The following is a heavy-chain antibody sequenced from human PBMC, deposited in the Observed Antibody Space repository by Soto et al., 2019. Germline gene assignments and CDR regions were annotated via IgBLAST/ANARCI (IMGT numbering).Heavy chain of an antibody. CDR1: GFIFSSYA. V-gene: IGHV3-23*01. Sequence: EVQLLESGGGLVQPGGSLRLSCAASGFIFSSYAMSWVRQAPGKGLEWVSSISGSGGDTYYTDSVKGRFTISRDNSKNTLYLQMNSLRAEDTALYYCAKAQVVVAVTGFGFDIWGQGTLVAVSS. CDR3: AKAQVVVAVTGFGFDI. CDR2: ISGSGGDT. J-gene: IGHJ3*02. D-gene: IGHD3-22*01.